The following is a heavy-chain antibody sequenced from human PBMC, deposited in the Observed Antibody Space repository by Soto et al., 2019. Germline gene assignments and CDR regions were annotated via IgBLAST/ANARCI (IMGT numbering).Heavy chain of an antibody. V-gene: IGHV4-4*07. CDR1: GGSISSYY. CDR3: ARACSSNSCYDVFDY. D-gene: IGHD2-2*01. Sequence: SETLSLTXTVSGGSISSYYWSWIRQPAGKGLEWIGRIYTSESTNYNPSLKSRVTMSVDTSKNQFSLKLSSVTAADTAVYYCARACSSNSCYDVFDYWGQGTLVTVSS. CDR2: IYTSEST. J-gene: IGHJ4*02.